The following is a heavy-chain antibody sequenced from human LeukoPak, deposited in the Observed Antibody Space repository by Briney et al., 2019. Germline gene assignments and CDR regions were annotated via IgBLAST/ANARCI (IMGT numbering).Heavy chain of an antibody. CDR3: ATGVPQNYYYYYYMDV. D-gene: IGHD7-27*01. CDR2: ISGSGGST. Sequence: GGSLRLSCAASGFTFRSYAMSWVRQAPGKGLEWVSAISGSGGSTYYADSVKGRFTISRDNSKNTLYLQMNSLRVEDTAVYFCATGVPQNYYYYYYMDVWGNGTTVTVSS. J-gene: IGHJ6*03. CDR1: GFTFRSYA. V-gene: IGHV3-23*01.